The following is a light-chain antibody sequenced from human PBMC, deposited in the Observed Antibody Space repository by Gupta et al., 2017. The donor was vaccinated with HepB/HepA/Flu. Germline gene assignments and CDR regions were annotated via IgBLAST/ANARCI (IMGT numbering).Light chain of an antibody. CDR3: MQAQQTPLLT. Sequence: DIVMIQSPPSLPVTPEEQASISCSSTQSLLHSNGYNYLDWYLQKPGQSPQLLIYLGSDRASGVPDRFSGSGSGTDFTLKISRVEAEDVGVYYCMQAQQTPLLTFGQGTRLEIK. V-gene: IGKV2-28*01. CDR1: QSLLHSNGYNY. J-gene: IGKJ5*01. CDR2: LGS.